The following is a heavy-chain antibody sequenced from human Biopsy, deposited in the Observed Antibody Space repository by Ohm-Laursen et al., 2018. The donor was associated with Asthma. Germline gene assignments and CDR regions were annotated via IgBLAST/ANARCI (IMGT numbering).Heavy chain of an antibody. CDR1: GYPFTDYY. V-gene: IGHV1-2*06. CDR3: ARIKIRIGAGTDRYFDL. CDR2: IDPNSGGT. D-gene: IGHD3-16*01. J-gene: IGHJ2*01. Sequence: GSSVKVSCKASGYPFTDYYVHWVRQAPGQGLEWMGRIDPNSGGTNYAQKFLGRVTMTRYTSVNTAFMVLSRLRSDDTAVYYCARIKIRIGAGTDRYFDLWGRGTLVTVSS.